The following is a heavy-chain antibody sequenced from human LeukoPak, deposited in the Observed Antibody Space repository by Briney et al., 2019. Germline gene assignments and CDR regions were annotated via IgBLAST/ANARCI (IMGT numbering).Heavy chain of an antibody. CDR1: GGTFSSYA. V-gene: IGHV1-69*13. J-gene: IGHJ4*02. D-gene: IGHD3-9*01. Sequence: AASVKVSCKASGGTFSSYAISWVRQAPGQGLEWMGGIIPIFGTANYAQKFQGRVTITADESTSTAYMELSSLRSEDTAVYYCARSPYYDILTGYYRPLGYWGQGTLVTVSS. CDR2: IIPIFGTA. CDR3: ARSPYYDILTGYYRPLGY.